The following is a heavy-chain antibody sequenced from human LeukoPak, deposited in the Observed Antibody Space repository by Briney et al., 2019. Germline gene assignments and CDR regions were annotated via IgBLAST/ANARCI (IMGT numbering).Heavy chain of an antibody. CDR2: ISSNGGRT. CDR3: AIAAAATEAFDI. D-gene: IGHD6-13*01. J-gene: IGHJ3*02. Sequence: PGGSLRLSCSASAFTFSSYVIHWVRQAPGKGLEYVSAISSNGGRTYYADSVKGRFTISRDNSKKALFLQMGSLRAEDTAVYYCAIAAAATEAFDIWGQGTMVTVSS. CDR1: AFTFSSYV. V-gene: IGHV3-64D*06.